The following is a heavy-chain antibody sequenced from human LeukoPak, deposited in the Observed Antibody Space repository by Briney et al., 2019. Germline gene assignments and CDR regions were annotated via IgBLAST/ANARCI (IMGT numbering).Heavy chain of an antibody. CDR3: AKVMKGSERLTMVRGVIIKTAGLYYMDV. V-gene: IGHV3-23*01. D-gene: IGHD3-10*01. CDR1: GFTLSSYA. Sequence: GGSLRLSXAASGFTLSSYAMSSVRQAPGKGLEWLSSISASGGSTNYADSVKGRFTISRDNSKNRVYLQMNSLRAEDTAVYYCAKVMKGSERLTMVRGVIIKTAGLYYMDVWGKGTTVTVSS. J-gene: IGHJ6*03. CDR2: ISASGGST.